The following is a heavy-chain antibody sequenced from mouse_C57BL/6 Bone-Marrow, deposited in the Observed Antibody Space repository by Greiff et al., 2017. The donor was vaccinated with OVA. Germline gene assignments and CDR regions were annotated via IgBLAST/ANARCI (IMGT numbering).Heavy chain of an antibody. CDR3: TREGTTVVANWYFDV. Sequence: EVQGVESGEGLVKPGGSLKLSCAASGFTFSSYAMSWVRQTPEKRLEWVAYISSGGDYIYYADTVKGRFTISRDNARNTLYLQMSSLKSEDTAMYYCTREGTTVVANWYFDVWGTGTTVTVSS. D-gene: IGHD1-1*01. V-gene: IGHV5-9-1*02. CDR2: ISSGGDYI. J-gene: IGHJ1*03. CDR1: GFTFSSYA.